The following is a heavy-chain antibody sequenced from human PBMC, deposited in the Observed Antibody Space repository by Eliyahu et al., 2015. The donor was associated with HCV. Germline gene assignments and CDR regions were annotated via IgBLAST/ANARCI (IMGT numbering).Heavy chain of an antibody. D-gene: IGHD6-19*01. J-gene: IGHJ5*02. Sequence: QVQLVQSGAEVKKPGSSVKVSCKASGGTFSSYAISWVRQAPGQGLEWMGRIIPIFGIANYAQKFQGRVTITADKSTSTAYMELSSLRSEDTAVYYCARAPVPGSGWYGDGAPWGQGTLVTVSS. V-gene: IGHV1-69*04. CDR1: GGTFSSYA. CDR3: ARAPVPGSGWYGDGAP. CDR2: IIPIFGIA.